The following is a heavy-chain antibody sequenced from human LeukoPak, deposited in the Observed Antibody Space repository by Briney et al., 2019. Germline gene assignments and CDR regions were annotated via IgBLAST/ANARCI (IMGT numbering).Heavy chain of an antibody. J-gene: IGHJ4*02. Sequence: SSETLSLTCSVSGGSISSHNWSWIRQAAGKGLEWIGHISASGTTNYNPSLKSRVTMSVDTSNSQFSLKLSSVTAADTAVYYCVRDKGDVTRRSSERFDYWGQGTLVTVSS. V-gene: IGHV4-4*07. CDR3: VRDKGDVTRRSSERFDY. D-gene: IGHD4-17*01. CDR2: ISASGTT. CDR1: GGSISSHN.